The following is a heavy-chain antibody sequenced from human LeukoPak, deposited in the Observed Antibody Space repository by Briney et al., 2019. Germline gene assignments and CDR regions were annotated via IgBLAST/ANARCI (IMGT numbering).Heavy chain of an antibody. CDR2: IYYSGST. Sequence: KPSETLSLTCTVSGGSISSGGYYWSWIRQHPGKGLEWIGDIYYSGSTYHNPSLKSRVTISVDTSKNQFSLKLSSVTAADTAVYYCAREVGGDGDYFDYWGQGTLVTVSS. V-gene: IGHV4-31*03. CDR1: GGSISSGGYY. CDR3: AREVGGDGDYFDY. D-gene: IGHD3-16*01. J-gene: IGHJ4*02.